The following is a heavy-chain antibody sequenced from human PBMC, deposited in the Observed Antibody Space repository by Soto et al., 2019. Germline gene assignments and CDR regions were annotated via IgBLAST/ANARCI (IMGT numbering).Heavy chain of an antibody. CDR1: GYSGSSGSY. CDR2: IYHNGRT. J-gene: IGHJ4*02. D-gene: IGHD5-18*01. CDR3: ARLGAMAPEFYFDH. Sequence: SETLSLTCVVSGYSGSSGSYWGWIRQPPGRGLEWIASIYHNGRTYSKPSLQSRGIISVDTSKTQISLTLSSVTAADRAVYFCARLGAMAPEFYFDHWGQGIQVTVPS. V-gene: IGHV4-38-2*01.